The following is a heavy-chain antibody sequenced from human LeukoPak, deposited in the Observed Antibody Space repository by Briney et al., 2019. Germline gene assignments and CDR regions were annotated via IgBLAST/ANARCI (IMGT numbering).Heavy chain of an antibody. Sequence: GGSLRLSCAASGFTFSSYAMSWVRQAPGKGLEWVSAISGSGGSTYYADSVKGRFTISRDNSKNTLYLQMNSLRAEDTAVYYCAKANTLGELSLYPFDYWGQGTLVTVSS. J-gene: IGHJ4*02. D-gene: IGHD3-16*02. CDR2: ISGSGGST. CDR1: GFTFSSYA. CDR3: AKANTLGELSLYPFDY. V-gene: IGHV3-23*01.